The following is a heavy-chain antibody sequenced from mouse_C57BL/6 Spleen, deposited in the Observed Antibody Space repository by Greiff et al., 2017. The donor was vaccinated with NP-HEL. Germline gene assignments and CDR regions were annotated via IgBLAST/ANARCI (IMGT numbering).Heavy chain of an antibody. CDR1: GYTFTSYW. CDR3: TREDYYSNYPYFDY. CDR2: IYPGNSDT. J-gene: IGHJ2*01. V-gene: IGHV1-5*01. D-gene: IGHD2-5*01. Sequence: VQLQQSGTVLARPGASVKMSCKTSGYTFTSYWMHWVKQRPGQGLEWIGAIYPGNSDTSYNQKFKGKAKLTAVTSASTAYMELSSLTNEDSAVYYCTREDYYSNYPYFDYWGQGTTLTVSS.